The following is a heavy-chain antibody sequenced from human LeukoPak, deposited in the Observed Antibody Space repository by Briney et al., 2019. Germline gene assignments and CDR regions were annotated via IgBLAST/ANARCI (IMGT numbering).Heavy chain of an antibody. CDR2: IRGSGGST. Sequence: GGSLRLSCAASGFTFSIYSMSWVHQAPGSWIEWVSAIRGSGGSTYYADSVKGRFTIYRENYKNTMYLKMNSLRAEDTAVYYCAKDFIRAMVRGVMNYWGQGTLVTVSS. J-gene: IGHJ4*02. CDR3: AKDFIRAMVRGVMNY. CDR1: GFTFSIYS. D-gene: IGHD3-10*01. V-gene: IGHV3-23*01.